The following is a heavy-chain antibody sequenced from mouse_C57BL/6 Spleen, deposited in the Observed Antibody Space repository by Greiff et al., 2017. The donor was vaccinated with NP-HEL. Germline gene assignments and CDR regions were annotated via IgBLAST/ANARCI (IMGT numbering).Heavy chain of an antibody. CDR1: GYTFTSYW. J-gene: IGHJ3*01. V-gene: IGHV1-5*01. CDR2: IYPGNSDT. D-gene: IGHD2-4*01. Sequence: EVQLQQSGTVLARPGASVKMSCKTSGYTFTSYWMHWVKQRPGQGLAWIGAIYPGNSDTSYNQKFKGKAKLTAVTSASTAYMELSSLTNEDSAVYYCTLYDYDRGDWFAYWGQGTLVTVSA. CDR3: TLYDYDRGDWFAY.